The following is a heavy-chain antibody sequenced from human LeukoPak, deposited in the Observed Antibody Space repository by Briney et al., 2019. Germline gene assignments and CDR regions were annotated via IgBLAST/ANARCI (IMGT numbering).Heavy chain of an antibody. D-gene: IGHD1-1*01. CDR2: ISTDGSRT. J-gene: IGHJ4*02. CDR3: ARVRYGDY. Sequence: PGGSLRLSCAASGFTFSSHWMHWVRQAPGKGLVWVSRISTDGSRTNYADSVKGRFTISRDNAKNSLYLQMNSLRAEDTAVYYCARVRYGDYWGQGTLVTVSS. CDR1: GFTFSSHW. V-gene: IGHV3-74*01.